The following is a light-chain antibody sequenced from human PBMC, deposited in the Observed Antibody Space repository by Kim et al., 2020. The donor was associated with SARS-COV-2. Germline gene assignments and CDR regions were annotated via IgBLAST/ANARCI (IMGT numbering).Light chain of an antibody. CDR3: QAWDSSTAWRG. CDR1: KLGDKY. Sequence: SYELTQPPSVSVSPGQTASITCSGDKLGDKYACWYQQKPGQSPVLVIYQDSKRPSGIPERFSGSNSGNTATLTISGTQAMDEADYYCQAWDSSTAWRGFG. CDR2: QDS. J-gene: IGLJ1*01. V-gene: IGLV3-1*01.